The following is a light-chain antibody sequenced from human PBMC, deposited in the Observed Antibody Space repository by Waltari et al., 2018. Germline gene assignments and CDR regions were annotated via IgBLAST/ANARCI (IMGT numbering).Light chain of an antibody. CDR2: GND. J-gene: IGLJ2*01. CDR3: GTWDNTLSAV. CDR1: TSNIGTNY. Sequence: QSVLTQPPSVSAAPGQKVTISCSGSTSNIGTNYVSWYQQFPGAAPKVLIYGNDKRATGIPDRFSGSKSGTSATLDITGLQTGDEADYYCGTWDNTLSAVFGEGTKVTVL. V-gene: IGLV1-51*02.